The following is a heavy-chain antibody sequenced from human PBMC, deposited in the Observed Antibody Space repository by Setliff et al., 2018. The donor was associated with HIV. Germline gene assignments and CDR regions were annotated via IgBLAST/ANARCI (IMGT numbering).Heavy chain of an antibody. CDR3: WGGYGSGSYIHY. CDR2: TLPMFGTT. V-gene: IGHV1-69*13. CDR1: GGTFSMVD. D-gene: IGHD3-10*01. J-gene: IGHJ4*02. Sequence: SVKVSCQASGGTFSMVDISWVRQAPGQGLEWMGGTLPMFGTTDYAQKLQGRVTITADESTSTTYMELSSLSSEDTAIYYCWGGYGSGSYIHYWGQGTLVTVSS.